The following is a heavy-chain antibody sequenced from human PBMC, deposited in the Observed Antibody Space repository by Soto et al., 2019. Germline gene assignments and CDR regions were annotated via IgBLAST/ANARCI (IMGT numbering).Heavy chain of an antibody. CDR2: ISSSSSTI. J-gene: IGHJ4*02. Sequence: GGSLRLSCAASGFTFSTYSMNWVRQAPGKGLEWVSYISSSSSTIFYTDSVKGRFTISRDNAKNTLYLQMNSLRAEDTAVYYCARGSNHFDYWGQGTLVTVSS. CDR3: ARGSNHFDY. V-gene: IGHV3-48*04. D-gene: IGHD4-4*01. CDR1: GFTFSTYS.